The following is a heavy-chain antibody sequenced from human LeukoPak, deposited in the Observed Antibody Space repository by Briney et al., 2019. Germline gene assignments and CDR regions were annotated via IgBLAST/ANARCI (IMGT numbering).Heavy chain of an antibody. J-gene: IGHJ4*02. D-gene: IGHD2-21*02. CDR3: AQSTAYCGGDCYSGEFDY. CDR1: GGTFSSYA. Sequence: GASVKVSCKASGGTFSSYAISWVRQAPGQGLEWMGGIIPIFGTANYAQKFQGRVTITADESTSTAYMELSSLRSEDTAVYYCAQSTAYCGGDCYSGEFDYWGQGTLVTVSS. CDR2: IIPIFGTA. V-gene: IGHV1-69*13.